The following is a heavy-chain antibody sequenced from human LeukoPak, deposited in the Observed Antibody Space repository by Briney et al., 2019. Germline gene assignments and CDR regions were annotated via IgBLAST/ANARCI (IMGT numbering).Heavy chain of an antibody. CDR1: GGSFSGYY. CDR2: INHSGST. CDR3: GRKLAATGTGWFDP. D-gene: IGHD6-13*01. J-gene: IGHJ5*02. V-gene: IGHV4-34*01. Sequence: PSETLSLTCAVYGGSFSGYYWSWIRQPPGKGLEWIGEINHSGSTNYNPSLKSRVTISVDKSKNQFSLRLSSVTAADTAVYYCGRKLAATGTGWFDPWGQGTLVTVSS.